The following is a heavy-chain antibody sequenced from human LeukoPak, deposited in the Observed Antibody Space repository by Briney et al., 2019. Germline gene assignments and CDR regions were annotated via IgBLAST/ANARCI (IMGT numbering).Heavy chain of an antibody. CDR3: ARVRTSTNLNWFDP. CDR2: IYHTGST. V-gene: IGHV4-4*02. D-gene: IGHD2-2*01. CDR1: GGSISSGDYY. J-gene: IGHJ5*02. Sequence: SETLSLTCTVSGGSISSGDYYWSWVRQPPGKGLEWIGEIYHTGSTNYNPSLKSRVTISVDKSKNQFSLKLSSVTAADTAVYYCARVRTSTNLNWFDPWGQGTLVTVSS.